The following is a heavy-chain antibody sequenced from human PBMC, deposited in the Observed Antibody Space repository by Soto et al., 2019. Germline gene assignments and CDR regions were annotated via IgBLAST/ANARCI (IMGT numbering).Heavy chain of an antibody. CDR1: GGSMSRYY. CDR3: ALGYTYGFTY. V-gene: IGHV4-59*01. J-gene: IGHJ4*02. CDR2: IHYRGST. D-gene: IGHD5-18*01. Sequence: SETLFLTCTVSGGSMSRYYWSWIRQAPGKGLEWLGHIHYRGSTNYNPSLKSREDIAVDTSKNQLSLKLNSVTAADTAVYYCALGYTYGFTYWGQGTPVTVSS.